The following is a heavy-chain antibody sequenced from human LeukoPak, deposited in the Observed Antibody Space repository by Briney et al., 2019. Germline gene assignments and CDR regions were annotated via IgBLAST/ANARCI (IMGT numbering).Heavy chain of an antibody. D-gene: IGHD3-3*01. Sequence: PSETLSLTCTVSGYSISSGYYWGWIRQPPGKGLEWIGSIYHSGSTYYNPSLKSRVTISVDTSKNQFSLKLSSVTAADTAVYYCARGLSNYDFWSGYYVYYFDYWGQGTLVTVPS. CDR1: GYSISSGYY. J-gene: IGHJ4*02. CDR2: IYHSGST. V-gene: IGHV4-38-2*02. CDR3: ARGLSNYDFWSGYYVYYFDY.